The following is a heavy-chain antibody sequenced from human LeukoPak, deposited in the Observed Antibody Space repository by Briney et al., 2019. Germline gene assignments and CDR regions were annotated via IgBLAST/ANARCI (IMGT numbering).Heavy chain of an antibody. D-gene: IGHD6-13*01. V-gene: IGHV4-34*01. CDR1: GGSFSGYY. Sequence: PSETLSLTCAVYGGSFSGYYWSWLRQPPGKGLEWLGEINHSGSTNYNPSLKSRVTISVDTSKNQFSLKLSSVTAADTAVYYCARSIKEIIAAAGISRGRSGVRYFDYWGQGTLVTVSS. CDR2: INHSGST. J-gene: IGHJ4*02. CDR3: ARSIKEIIAAAGISRGRSGVRYFDY.